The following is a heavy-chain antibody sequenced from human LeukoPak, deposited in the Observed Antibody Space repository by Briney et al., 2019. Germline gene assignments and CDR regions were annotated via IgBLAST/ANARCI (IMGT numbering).Heavy chain of an antibody. CDR2: LYSSGST. J-gene: IGHJ6*02. Sequence: SETLSLTCTVSGGSLSNYYWHWIRRPAGTRLEWIGRLYSSGSTNYNPSLKSRVTMSVDTSKNQFSLRLSSVTAADTAVYYCARGTDGYPDVWGQGTTVTVSS. D-gene: IGHD2-15*01. CDR3: ARGTDGYPDV. CDR1: GGSLSNYY. V-gene: IGHV4-4*07.